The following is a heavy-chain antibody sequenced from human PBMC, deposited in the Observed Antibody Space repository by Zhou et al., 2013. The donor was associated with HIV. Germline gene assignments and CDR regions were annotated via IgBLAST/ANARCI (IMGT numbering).Heavy chain of an antibody. CDR2: IIPIFGTE. V-gene: IGHV1-69*05. J-gene: IGHJ3*01. CDR3: AREPPGMAAAGLDTFDL. CDR1: GGTFSSHA. D-gene: IGHD6-13*01. Sequence: QVQLVQSGAEVKKPGSSVKVSCKADGGTFSSHAVSWVRQAPGHGLEWLGAIIPIFGTEHYAQKFQGRLTITTDDSTSTAYMELSSLRSDDTAVYYCAREPPGMAAAGLDTFDLWGQGDNGHRLF.